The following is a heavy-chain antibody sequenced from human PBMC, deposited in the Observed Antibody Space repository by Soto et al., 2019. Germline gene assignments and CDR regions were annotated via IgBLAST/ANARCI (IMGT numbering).Heavy chain of an antibody. J-gene: IGHJ5*02. CDR1: GGSFSGYY. Sequence: QVQLQQWGAGLLKPSETLSLTCAVYGGSFSGYYWSWIRQPPGKGLEWIGEINHSGSTNYNPSIKSRVTISVDTSKNQFSLKLSSVTAADTAVYYCARGPQRLRFLEWLHNWFDPWGQGTLVTVSS. CDR2: INHSGST. V-gene: IGHV4-34*01. CDR3: ARGPQRLRFLEWLHNWFDP. D-gene: IGHD3-3*01.